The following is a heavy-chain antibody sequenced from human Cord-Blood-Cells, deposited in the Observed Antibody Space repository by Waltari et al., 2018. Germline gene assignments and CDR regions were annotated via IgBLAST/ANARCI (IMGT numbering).Heavy chain of an antibody. CDR2: IRSKANSYAT. Sequence: EVQLVESGGGLVQPGGSLKLSCAASGFTFSGSAMPWVRQASGKGLEWVCRIRSKANSYATAYAASVKGRFTISRDDSKNTAYLQMNSLKTEDTAVYYCTSGGSGSYDYWGQGTLVTVSS. J-gene: IGHJ4*02. CDR3: TSGGSGSYDY. CDR1: GFTFSGSA. V-gene: IGHV3-73*02. D-gene: IGHD1-26*01.